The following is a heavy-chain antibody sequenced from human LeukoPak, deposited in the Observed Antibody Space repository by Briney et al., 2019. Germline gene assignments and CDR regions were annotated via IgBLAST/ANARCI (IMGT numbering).Heavy chain of an antibody. V-gene: IGHV3-23*01. CDR2: ISGSGGST. CDR3: AKGQSLLAFGELGLFDY. CDR1: GFTFSSYA. Sequence: GGSLRLSCAASGFTFSSYAMSWVRQAPGKGLEWVLAISGSGGSTYYADSVKGRFTISRDNSKNTLYLQMNRLRAEDTAVYYCAKGQSLLAFGELGLFDYWGQGTLVTVSS. D-gene: IGHD3-10*01. J-gene: IGHJ4*02.